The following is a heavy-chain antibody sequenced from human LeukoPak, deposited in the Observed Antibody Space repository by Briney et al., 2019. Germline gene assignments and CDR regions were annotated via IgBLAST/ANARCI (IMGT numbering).Heavy chain of an antibody. Sequence: PGGSLRLSCAASGFTFNSFGMNWVRQAPGKGLEWVSVIYSGGSTYYADSVKGRFTISRDNSKNTLYLQMNSLRAEDTAVYYCARVGGPSFEWLLYPFDYWGQGTLVTVSS. CDR2: IYSGGST. J-gene: IGHJ4*02. V-gene: IGHV3-53*01. CDR3: ARVGGPSFEWLLYPFDY. CDR1: GFTFNSFG. D-gene: IGHD3-9*01.